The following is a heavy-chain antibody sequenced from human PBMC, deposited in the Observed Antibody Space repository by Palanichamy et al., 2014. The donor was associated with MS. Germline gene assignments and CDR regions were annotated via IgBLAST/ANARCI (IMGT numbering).Heavy chain of an antibody. J-gene: IGHJ6*02. CDR1: GFSLSTSGVG. V-gene: IGHV2-5*01. D-gene: IGHD6-6*01. CDR3: NLVHYYYGMDV. Sequence: ITLKESGPTLVKPTQTLTLTCTFSGFSLSTSGVGVGWIRQPPGKALEWLALIYWNDDKRYSPSLKSRLTITKDTSKNQVVLTMTNMDPVDTATYYCNLVHYYYGMDVWGQGTTVTVSS. CDR2: IYWNDDK.